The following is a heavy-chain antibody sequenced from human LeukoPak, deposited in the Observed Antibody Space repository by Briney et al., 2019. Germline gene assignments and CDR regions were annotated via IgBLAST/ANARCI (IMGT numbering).Heavy chain of an antibody. Sequence: ASVKVSCKASGYKFTDDYMQWVRQAPGLGLEWMGWINPDSGFANYAQKFQGRITITRDTSISTVYLELSRLKSDDTAVYYCAPTRDAYSADWTAWGQGTLVTVSS. CDR1: GYKFTDDY. D-gene: IGHD3-16*01. CDR2: INPDSGFA. CDR3: APTRDAYSADWTA. V-gene: IGHV1-2*02. J-gene: IGHJ5*02.